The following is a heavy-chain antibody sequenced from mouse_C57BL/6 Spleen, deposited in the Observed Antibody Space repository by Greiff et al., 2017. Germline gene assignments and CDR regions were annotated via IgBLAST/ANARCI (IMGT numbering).Heavy chain of an antibody. CDR1: GYTFTDYN. V-gene: IGHV1-22*01. CDR2: INPNNGGT. J-gene: IGHJ3*01. Sequence: VQLQQSGPELVKPGASVKMSCKASGYTFTDYNMHWVKQSHGKSLEWIGYINPNNGGTSYNQKFKGKATLTVNKSSSTAYMERRSLTSEDSAVYYCARWYGDFSWFAYWGQGTLVTVSA. D-gene: IGHD2-13*01. CDR3: ARWYGDFSWFAY.